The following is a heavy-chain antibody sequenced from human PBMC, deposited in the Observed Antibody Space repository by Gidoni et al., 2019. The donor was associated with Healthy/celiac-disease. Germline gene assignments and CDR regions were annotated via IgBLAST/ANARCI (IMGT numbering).Heavy chain of an antibody. Sequence: QLQLQESGPGLVKPSETLSLTCTVSGCSISSSCYYWCWIRQPPGKGLELIGSIYYSGSTYYNPSLKSRVTISVDTSKNQFSLKLSSVTAADTAVYYCARDYGGNTIDYWGQGTLVTVSS. V-gene: IGHV4-39*07. D-gene: IGHD4-17*01. CDR2: IYYSGST. CDR1: GCSISSSCYY. J-gene: IGHJ4*02. CDR3: ARDYGGNTIDY.